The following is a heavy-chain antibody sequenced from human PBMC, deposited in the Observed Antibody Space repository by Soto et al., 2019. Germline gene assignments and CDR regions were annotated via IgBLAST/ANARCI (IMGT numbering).Heavy chain of an antibody. Sequence: PGGSLRLSCAASGFTFDDYTMHWVRQAPGKGLEWVSLISWDGGSTYYADSVKGRFTISRDNSKNSLYLQMNSLRTEDTALYYCAKDWYSSSSGGFDYWGQGTLVTLSS. CDR1: GFTFDDYT. V-gene: IGHV3-43*01. D-gene: IGHD6-6*01. J-gene: IGHJ4*02. CDR2: ISWDGGST. CDR3: AKDWYSSSSGGFDY.